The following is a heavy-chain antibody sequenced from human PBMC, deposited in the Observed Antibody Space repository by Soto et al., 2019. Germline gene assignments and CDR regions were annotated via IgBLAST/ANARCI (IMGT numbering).Heavy chain of an antibody. V-gene: IGHV1-2*04. D-gene: IGHD5-12*01. CDR2: INPNGGVT. CDR3: ARESGGATATFDYYYFYMDV. J-gene: IGHJ6*03. CDR1: GDTFNDYY. Sequence: QVQLVQSGAEVKRPGASVTVSCRSSGDTFNDYYIHWVRQAPGQGLEWMGWINPNGGVTKYAQKFQGWVSMTRDTSIRTVYMQLSRLRSDDTAVYYCARESGGATATFDYYYFYMDVWGTGTTVTVSS.